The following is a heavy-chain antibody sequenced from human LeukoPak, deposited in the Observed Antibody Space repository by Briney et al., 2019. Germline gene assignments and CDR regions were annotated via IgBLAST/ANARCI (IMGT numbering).Heavy chain of an antibody. CDR2: IHPKSGAT. V-gene: IGHV1-2*02. Sequence: ASVKVSCKASGYTFTGYYMHWVRQAPGQGLEWMGWIHPKSGATNYAQKFQDRVTMTRDTSIRAGYMEVSRLRSDDTAVYYCAISPIRDVDVFIGEGAGDAFDIWGQGTKVTVSS. J-gene: IGHJ3*02. CDR3: AISPIRDVDVFIGEGAGDAFDI. CDR1: GYTFTGYY. D-gene: IGHD3-16*02.